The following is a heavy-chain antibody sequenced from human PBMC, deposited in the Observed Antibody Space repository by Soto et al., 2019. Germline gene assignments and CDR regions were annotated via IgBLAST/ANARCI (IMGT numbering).Heavy chain of an antibody. D-gene: IGHD1-26*01. J-gene: IGHJ6*02. CDR3: ARDHKWDGMDV. CDR1: GGSFSSDSFI. CDR2: IYYSGTT. V-gene: IGHV4-31*03. Sequence: QVQLQESGPGLVKPSQTLSLTCSVSGGSFSSDSFIWSWVRQLPGKGLEWNGYIYYSGTTYYNPSLKSRVIMSVDTSKNQCSLKLSSVTAADTAVYYCARDHKWDGMDVWGQGTTFTVSS.